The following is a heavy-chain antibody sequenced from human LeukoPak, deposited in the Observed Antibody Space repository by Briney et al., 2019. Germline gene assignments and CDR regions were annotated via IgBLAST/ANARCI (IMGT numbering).Heavy chain of an antibody. CDR3: AIDLDGSGSYHWFDP. CDR2: VNGDGSST. D-gene: IGHD3-10*01. Sequence: PGGSLRLSCAASGFTFSSYWMHWVRQAPGKGLVWASRVNGDGSSTDNADSVEGRFTISRDNAKNTLYLQMNSLRAEDTAIYYCAIDLDGSGSYHWFDPWGQGTLVTVSS. CDR1: GFTFSSYW. J-gene: IGHJ5*02. V-gene: IGHV3-74*01.